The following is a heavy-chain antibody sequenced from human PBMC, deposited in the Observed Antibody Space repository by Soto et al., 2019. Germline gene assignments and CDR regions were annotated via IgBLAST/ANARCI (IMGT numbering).Heavy chain of an antibody. D-gene: IGHD3-10*01. J-gene: IGHJ4*02. CDR2: ISPHKDNT. Sequence: ASVKVSCKTSGYTFSSIGISRVRQAPGQGLEWMGWISPHKDNTYYAQRLQGRVTMTTDTSTSTAYMELRSLRSDDTAVYFCARDLDGSGSYYTNYWGQGTLVTVSS. V-gene: IGHV1-18*01. CDR1: GYTFSSIG. CDR3: ARDLDGSGSYYTNY.